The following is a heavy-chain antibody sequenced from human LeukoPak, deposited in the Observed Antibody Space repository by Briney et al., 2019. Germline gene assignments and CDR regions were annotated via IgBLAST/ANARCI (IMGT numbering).Heavy chain of an antibody. CDR2: IKSKTSGGTT. V-gene: IGHV3-15*01. CDR3: TTDEYSTSWYAASDI. Sequence: GGSLRLSCAGYGFTHSNVWMSWVRQAPGKVLEWVGRIKSKTSGGTTDYAAPVKGRFTIPRDDSKNTLYLQMNSLRTEDSAVYYCTTDEYSTSWYAASDIWGHGTMVTVSS. CDR1: GFTHSNVW. D-gene: IGHD6-13*01. J-gene: IGHJ3*02.